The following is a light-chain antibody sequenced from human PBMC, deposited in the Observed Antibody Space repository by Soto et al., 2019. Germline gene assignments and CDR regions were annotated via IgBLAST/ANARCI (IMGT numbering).Light chain of an antibody. V-gene: IGKV1-39*01. J-gene: IGKJ4*01. CDR3: QESYNSPAVS. Sequence: DIQMTQSPSSLSASLGDRVTITCRASQNIDNYLNWYQHKPGKAPKLLIYATSTLQSGVPARFSGSGAGTEFSRTISTLQSEDFAAYFCQESYNSPAVSFGGGTKVEIK. CDR2: ATS. CDR1: QNIDNY.